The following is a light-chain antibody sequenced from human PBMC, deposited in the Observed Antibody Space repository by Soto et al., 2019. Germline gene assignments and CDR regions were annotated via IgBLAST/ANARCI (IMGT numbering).Light chain of an antibody. CDR1: QTVGNN. J-gene: IGKJ1*01. CDR3: QQNDDSPRT. V-gene: IGKV3-15*01. Sequence: ETVMTQSPATLSVSPGERVTLSCRASQTVGNNLAWYQQKAGQAPTLLIHGGTTRATGIPARFSGSGSGTELTLTISSLQSEDSAVYYCQQNDDSPRTFGPGTKVDIK. CDR2: GGT.